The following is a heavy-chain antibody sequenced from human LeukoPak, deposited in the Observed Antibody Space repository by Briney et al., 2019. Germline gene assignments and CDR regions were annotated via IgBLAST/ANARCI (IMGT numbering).Heavy chain of an antibody. CDR1: GGSISSSSYY. D-gene: IGHD3-10*01. CDR2: MYYRGNT. J-gene: IGHJ5*02. CDR3: ARHNAKRYYYGSGSRPGFDP. Sequence: PSETLSLTCTVSGGSISSSSYYWGWIRQPPGKGLEWVGHMYYRGNTFYNPSLKSRVTISVDTSKNQFSLKLSSVTAADTAVYYCARHNAKRYYYGSGSRPGFDPWGQGTLVTVSS. V-gene: IGHV4-39*01.